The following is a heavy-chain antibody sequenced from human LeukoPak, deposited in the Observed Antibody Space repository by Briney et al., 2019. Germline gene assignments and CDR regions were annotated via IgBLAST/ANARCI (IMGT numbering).Heavy chain of an antibody. Sequence: NPSQTLSLTCTVSGGSISSGSYYYWSWIRQPAGKGLEWIGRIYTSGSTNYNPSLKSRVTMSLDTSKNQFSLKLTSVTAADTAVYYCARGAAAGDWGQGTLVTIS. J-gene: IGHJ4*02. D-gene: IGHD6-13*01. V-gene: IGHV4-61*02. CDR1: GGSISSGSYYY. CDR3: ARGAAAGD. CDR2: IYTSGST.